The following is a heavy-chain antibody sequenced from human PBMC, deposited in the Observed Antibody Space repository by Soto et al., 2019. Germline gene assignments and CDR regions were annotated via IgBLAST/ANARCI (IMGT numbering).Heavy chain of an antibody. D-gene: IGHD2-15*01. CDR2: IYHSGST. Sequence: PSETLSLTCTVSGDSISSYSWSWIRQPPGKGLEWIGYIYHSGSTYYNPSLKSRVTISVDRSKNQFSLKLSSVTAADTSVYYCARVYCSGGSCFWFDPWGQGTLVTVSS. CDR1: GDSISSYS. V-gene: IGHV4-30-2*01. J-gene: IGHJ5*02. CDR3: ARVYCSGGSCFWFDP.